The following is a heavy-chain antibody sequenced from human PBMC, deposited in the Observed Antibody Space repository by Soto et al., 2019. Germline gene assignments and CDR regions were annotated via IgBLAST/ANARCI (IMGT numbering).Heavy chain of an antibody. CDR2: IYYSGSN. D-gene: IGHD1-20*01. CDR3: ARIEILPMYTCLHV. J-gene: IGHJ6*01. V-gene: IGHV4-30-4*01. Sequence: TRPDTYTVSGGSIRTGGHFWCWLRHPPKKGLEWIGYIYYSGSNYYNPPLKSRVSTSVDQSKNQFSLKLSSGPAADTAVYFCARIEILPMYTCLHVWGLVT. CDR1: GGSIRTGGHF.